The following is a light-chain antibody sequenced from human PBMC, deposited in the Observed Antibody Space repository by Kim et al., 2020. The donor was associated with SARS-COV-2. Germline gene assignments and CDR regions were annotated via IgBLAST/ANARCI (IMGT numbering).Light chain of an antibody. Sequence: QLVLTQSPSASASLGASVKLTCTLSSGHSRNAIAWHQQQPERGPRYLMKPNSDGSHTKGDGIPDRFSGYSSGAGRYLTISSLQSADEADYYCQTWDTGIHVFGGGTQLTVL. CDR1: SGHSRNA. V-gene: IGLV4-69*01. J-gene: IGLJ3*02. CDR3: QTWDTGIHV. CDR2: PNSDGSH.